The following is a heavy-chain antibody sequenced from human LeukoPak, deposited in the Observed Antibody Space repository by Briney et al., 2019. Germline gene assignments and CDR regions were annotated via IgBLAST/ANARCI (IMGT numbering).Heavy chain of an antibody. V-gene: IGHV3-11*01. CDR2: ISSGGSTI. CDR3: ARAGPSFVPAAISLFDY. Sequence: NAGGSLRLSCAASGFTFSDYYMTWIRQAPGKGLEWVSYISSGGSTIYYADSVKGRFTISRDNAKNSLYLQMNSLRAEDTAVYYCARAGPSFVPAAISLFDYWGQGTLVTVSS. D-gene: IGHD2-2*02. J-gene: IGHJ4*02. CDR1: GFTFSDYY.